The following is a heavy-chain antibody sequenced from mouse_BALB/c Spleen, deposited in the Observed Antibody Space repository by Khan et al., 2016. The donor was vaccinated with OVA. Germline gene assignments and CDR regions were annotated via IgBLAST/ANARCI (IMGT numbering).Heavy chain of an antibody. CDR3: ARRGLHGIFAY. V-gene: IGHV1-7*01. Sequence: QVQLKQSGAELAKPGASVKMSCKASGYTFTTYWMHWVKQRPGQGLEWIGYIDPSTGYTEYNQKFKDKATLTTDKSSSTAYMQLSSLTSEDSAVCECARRGLHGIFAYWGQGTLVTVSA. CDR1: GYTFTTYW. J-gene: IGHJ3*01. D-gene: IGHD2-1*01. CDR2: IDPSTGYT.